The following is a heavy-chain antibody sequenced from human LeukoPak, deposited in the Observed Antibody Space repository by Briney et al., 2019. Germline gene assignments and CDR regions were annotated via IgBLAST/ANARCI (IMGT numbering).Heavy chain of an antibody. D-gene: IGHD6-13*01. CDR3: ARDRVSSSWYNSYYYYYMDV. Sequence: SVKVSCKASGYTFTSYGISWVRQAPGQGLEWMGGIIPIFGTANYAQKFQGRVTITADKSTSTAYMELSSLRSEDTAVYYCARDRVSSSWYNSYYYYYMDVWGKGTTVTVSS. CDR1: GYTFTSYG. V-gene: IGHV1-69*06. CDR2: IIPIFGTA. J-gene: IGHJ6*03.